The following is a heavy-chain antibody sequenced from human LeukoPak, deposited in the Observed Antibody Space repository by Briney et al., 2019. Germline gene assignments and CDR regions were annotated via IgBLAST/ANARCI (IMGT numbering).Heavy chain of an antibody. Sequence: GGSLRLSCAASGFTSSSYGMHWVRQAPGKGLDWVAVIWYDGSNKYYADSVKGRFTISRDNSKNTLYLQMNSLRAEDTAVYYCARGRDSSALGVWGQGTTVTVSS. D-gene: IGHD6-19*01. CDR1: GFTSSSYG. CDR3: ARGRDSSALGV. CDR2: IWYDGSNK. J-gene: IGHJ6*02. V-gene: IGHV3-33*01.